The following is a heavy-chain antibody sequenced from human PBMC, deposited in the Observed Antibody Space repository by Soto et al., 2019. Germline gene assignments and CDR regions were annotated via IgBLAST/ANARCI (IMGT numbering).Heavy chain of an antibody. D-gene: IGHD3-22*01. J-gene: IGHJ4*02. CDR2: IYYSGST. CDR3: ARVRVDYYDSSGYYLFDY. CDR1: GGSISSGDYY. V-gene: IGHV4-30-4*01. Sequence: SETLSLTCTVSGGSISSGDYYWSWIRQPPGKGLEWIGYIYYSGSTYYDPSLKSRVTISVDTSKNQFSLKLSSVTAADTAVYYCARVRVDYYDSSGYYLFDYWGQGTLVTVSS.